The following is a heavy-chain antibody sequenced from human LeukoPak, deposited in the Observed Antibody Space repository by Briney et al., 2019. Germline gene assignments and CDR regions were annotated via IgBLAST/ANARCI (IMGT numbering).Heavy chain of an antibody. CDR2: ISAYNGNT. V-gene: IGHV1-18*01. CDR3: AREEDILTGYSDY. Sequence: ASVKVSCKASGYTFTSYAMHWVRQAPGQRLEWMGWISAYNGNTNYAQKLQGRVTMTTDTSTSTAYMELRSLRSDDTAVYYCAREEDILTGYSDYWGQGTLVTVSS. CDR1: GYTFTSYA. D-gene: IGHD3-9*01. J-gene: IGHJ4*02.